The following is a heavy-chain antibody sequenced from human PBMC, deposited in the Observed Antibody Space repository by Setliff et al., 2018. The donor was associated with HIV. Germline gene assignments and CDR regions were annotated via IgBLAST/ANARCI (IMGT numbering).Heavy chain of an antibody. Sequence: PGGSLRLSCAASGFAWMIWVRQAPGKGLEWVGRVKSKADGGTIDYAAPVKGRFTISRDDSKNTLYLQMNSLTTDDTAVYFCVTGSQLPMDYWGQGTLVTVSS. J-gene: IGHJ4*02. D-gene: IGHD1-26*01. CDR2: VKSKADGGTI. CDR1: GFAW. V-gene: IGHV3-15*01. CDR3: VTGSQLPMDY.